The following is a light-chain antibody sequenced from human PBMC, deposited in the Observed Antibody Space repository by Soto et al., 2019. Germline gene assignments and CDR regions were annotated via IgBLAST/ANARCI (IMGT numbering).Light chain of an antibody. CDR2: EVR. V-gene: IGLV2-8*01. CDR3: SSYAGNNNLL. Sequence: LTQPASVSGSPGQSITISCTGTSSDVGGYNYVSWYQQHPGKAPKLMIYEVRERPSGVPDRFSGSKSGNTASLTVSGLQAEDEADYYCSSYAGNNNLLFGGGTKVTVL. CDR1: SSDVGGYNY. J-gene: IGLJ2*01.